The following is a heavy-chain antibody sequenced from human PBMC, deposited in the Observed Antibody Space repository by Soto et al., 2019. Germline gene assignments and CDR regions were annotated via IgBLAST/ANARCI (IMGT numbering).Heavy chain of an antibody. Sequence: KPSETLSLTCAVYGGSFSGYYWSWIRQPPGKGLEWIGEINHSGSTNYNPSLKSRVTISVDTSKNQFSLKLSSVTAADTAVYYCATFPRDGYNYYFDYWGQGTLVTFSS. D-gene: IGHD5-12*01. V-gene: IGHV4-34*01. CDR3: ATFPRDGYNYYFDY. CDR1: GGSFSGYY. J-gene: IGHJ4*02. CDR2: INHSGST.